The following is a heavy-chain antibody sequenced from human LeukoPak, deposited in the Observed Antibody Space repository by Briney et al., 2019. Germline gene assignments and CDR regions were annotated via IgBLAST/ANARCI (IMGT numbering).Heavy chain of an antibody. CDR3: ARDNGYRSGWYYFDY. CDR1: GFTFSSYS. CDR2: ISDSGSSI. Sequence: GGSLRLSCAASGFTFSSYSMNWVRQAPGKGLEWVSYISDSGSSIYYADSVKGRFIISRDNAKNSLYLQMNSLRAEDAAVYYCARDNGYRSGWYYFDYWGQGTLVTVSS. V-gene: IGHV3-48*04. J-gene: IGHJ4*02. D-gene: IGHD6-19*01.